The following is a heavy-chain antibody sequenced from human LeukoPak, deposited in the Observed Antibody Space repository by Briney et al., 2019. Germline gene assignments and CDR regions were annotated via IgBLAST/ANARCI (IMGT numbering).Heavy chain of an antibody. V-gene: IGHV3-9*01. CDR2: ISWNSGSI. Sequence: GGSLRLSCAASGFTFSSYAMSWVRQAPGKGLEWVSGISWNSGSIGYADSVKGRFTISRDNAKNSLYLQMNSLRAEDTALYYCVKPGLLHYWGSGTTNNWFDPWGQGTTVTVSS. D-gene: IGHD3-10*01. CDR3: VKPGLLHYWGSGTTNNWFDP. J-gene: IGHJ5*01. CDR1: GFTFSSYA.